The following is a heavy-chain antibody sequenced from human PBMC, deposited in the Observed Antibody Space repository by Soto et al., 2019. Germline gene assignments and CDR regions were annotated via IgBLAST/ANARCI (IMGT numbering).Heavy chain of an antibody. V-gene: IGHV3-13*01. Sequence: GGSLRLSCAASGFTFSSYDMHWVRQATGKGLECVSAIGTAGDTYYPGSVKGRFTISRENAKNSLYLQMNSLRAWDTAVYYCARGSPYDSSGYDYWGQGTLVTVSS. D-gene: IGHD3-22*01. J-gene: IGHJ4*02. CDR1: GFTFSSYD. CDR3: ARGSPYDSSGYDY. CDR2: IGTAGDT.